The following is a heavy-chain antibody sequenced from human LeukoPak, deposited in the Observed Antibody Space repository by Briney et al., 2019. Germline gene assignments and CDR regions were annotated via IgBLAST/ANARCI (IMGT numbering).Heavy chain of an antibody. CDR1: GFIFSNYR. J-gene: IGHJ4*02. CDR3: AKDCPTFLCIAVAYIGVDY. Sequence: GGSLRLSCVVSGFIFSNYRMHWVRQAPGKGLEWVSSISKSSGDIYYADSVKGRFTISRDNAKNSLYLQMNSLRAEDTAVYYCAKDCPTFLCIAVAYIGVDYWGQGTLVTVSS. V-gene: IGHV3-21*01. D-gene: IGHD6-19*01. CDR2: ISKSSGDI.